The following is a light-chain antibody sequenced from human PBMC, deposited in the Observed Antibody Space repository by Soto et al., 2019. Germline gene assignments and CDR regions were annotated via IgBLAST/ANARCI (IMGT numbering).Light chain of an antibody. V-gene: IGKV3-15*01. CDR3: KEYNIWLRT. Sequence: THSAVAVSFPQPERATLSGRASQSVSSSLAWYQQKPGQAPRLLIYGASTRATGIPARFSGSGSGTEFTLTISSLQAEDFAVYYCKEYNIWLRTFGQGTKVDIK. J-gene: IGKJ1*01. CDR1: QSVSSS. CDR2: GAS.